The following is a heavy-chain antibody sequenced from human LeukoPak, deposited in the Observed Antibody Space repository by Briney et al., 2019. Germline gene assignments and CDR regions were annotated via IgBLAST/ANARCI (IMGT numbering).Heavy chain of an antibody. V-gene: IGHV4-59*01. CDR2: IHYSGST. CDR3: ARGSYSGSYVD. J-gene: IGHJ4*02. CDR1: GGSISSYY. D-gene: IGHD1-26*01. Sequence: SETLSLTCTVSGGSISSYYWSWIRQPPGKGLEWIGYIHYSGSTNYNPSLKSRVTISVDTSKNQFSLKLSSVTAADTAVYYCARGSYSGSYVDWGQGTLVTVSS.